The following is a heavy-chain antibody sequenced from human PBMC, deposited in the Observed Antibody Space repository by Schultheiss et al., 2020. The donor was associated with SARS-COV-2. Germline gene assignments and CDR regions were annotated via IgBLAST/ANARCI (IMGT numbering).Heavy chain of an antibody. D-gene: IGHD6-13*01. CDR2: ISSSGSTI. V-gene: IGHV3-48*03. CDR3: AKAISAAGKGYYYYYYGMDV. J-gene: IGHJ6*02. Sequence: GGSLRLSCAASGFTFSSYEMNWVRQAPGKGLEWVSYISSSGSTIYYADSVKGRFTISRDNAKNSLYLQMNSLRAEDTAVYYCAKAISAAGKGYYYYYYGMDVWGQGTTVTVSS. CDR1: GFTFSSYE.